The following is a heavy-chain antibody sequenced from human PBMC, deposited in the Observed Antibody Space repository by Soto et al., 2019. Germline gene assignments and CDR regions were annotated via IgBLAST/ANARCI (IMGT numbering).Heavy chain of an antibody. CDR3: ARGYSHYAH. V-gene: IGHV4-61*01. Sequence: SETLSLTCTVSGGSVSGDSNFWSWIRQPPGKGLEWIGYIYYSGPTRYNPSLESRVTISIDSSKNQVSLNLTSVTAADTAVYYCARGYSHYAHWGRGTLVTAPQ. D-gene: IGHD4-4*01. CDR2: IYYSGPT. J-gene: IGHJ4*02. CDR1: GGSVSGDSNF.